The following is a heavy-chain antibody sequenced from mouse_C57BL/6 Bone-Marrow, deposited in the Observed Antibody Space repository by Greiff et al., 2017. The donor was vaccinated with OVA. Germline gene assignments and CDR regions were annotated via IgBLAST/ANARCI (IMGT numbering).Heavy chain of an antibody. CDR3: ARSELLDY. V-gene: IGHV1-69*01. CDR1: GYTFTSYW. CDR2: IDPSDSYT. D-gene: IGHD2-1*01. Sequence: VQLQQSGAELVMPGASVKLSCKASGYTFTSYWMHWVKQRPGQGLEWIGEIDPSDSYTNYNQKFKGKSTLTVDKSSSTAYMQLSSLTSEDSAVYYCARSELLDYWGQGTTLTVSS. J-gene: IGHJ2*01.